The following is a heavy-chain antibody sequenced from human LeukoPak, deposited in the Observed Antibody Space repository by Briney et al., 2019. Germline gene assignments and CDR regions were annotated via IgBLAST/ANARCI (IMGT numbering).Heavy chain of an antibody. Sequence: GGSLRLSCAASGFTFSNAWMTWVRQAPGKGLEWVGRIKSKSDGGTIDYAALVKGRFTISRDDSKNTLYLQMNSLKTEDTAFYHCTTGTLVYYYGSGSYHDAFDIWGQGTMVTVSS. CDR1: GFTFSNAW. CDR2: IKSKSDGGTI. CDR3: TTGTLVYYYGSGSYHDAFDI. V-gene: IGHV3-15*01. D-gene: IGHD3-10*01. J-gene: IGHJ3*02.